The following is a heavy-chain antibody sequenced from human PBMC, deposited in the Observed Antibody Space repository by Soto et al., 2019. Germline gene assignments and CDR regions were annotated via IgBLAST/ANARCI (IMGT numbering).Heavy chain of an antibody. CDR3: ARVLSNQLLPDAFDI. V-gene: IGHV2-5*02. CDR2: IYWDDDK. D-gene: IGHD2-2*01. CDR1: GFSLSTSGVG. J-gene: IGHJ3*02. Sequence: QITLKESGPTLVKPTQTLTLTCTFSGFSLSTSGVGVGWIRQPPGKALEWLALIYWDDDKRYSPSLKSRLTITKDTSKSQVVLTVTNMDPVDTATYYCARVLSNQLLPDAFDIWGQGTMVTVSS.